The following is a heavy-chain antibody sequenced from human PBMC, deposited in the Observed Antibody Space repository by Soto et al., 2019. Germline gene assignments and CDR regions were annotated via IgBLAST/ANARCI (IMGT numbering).Heavy chain of an antibody. CDR3: ARQTRFYSSGWGNWFDP. V-gene: IGHV4-39*01. D-gene: IGHD6-19*01. CDR1: GGSISSSSYY. CDR2: IYYSGST. Sequence: SETLSLTCTVSGGSISSSSYYWGWIRQPPGKGLEWIGSIYYSGSTYYNPSLKSRVTISVDTSKNQFSLKLSSVTAADTAVYYCARQTRFYSSGWGNWFDPWGQGTLVTVSS. J-gene: IGHJ5*02.